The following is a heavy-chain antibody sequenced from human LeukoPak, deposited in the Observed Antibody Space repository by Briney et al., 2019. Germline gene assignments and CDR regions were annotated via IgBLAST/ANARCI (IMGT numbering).Heavy chain of an antibody. J-gene: IGHJ6*03. D-gene: IGHD3-3*01. CDR3: AREKRITIFGVVQYYMDV. CDR2: INWNGGST. Sequence: GGSLRLSCAASGFTFSSYAMSWVRQAPGKGLEWVSGINWNGGSTGYADSVKGRFTISRDNAKNSLYLQMNSLRAEDTALYYCAREKRITIFGVVQYYMDVWGKGTTVTVSS. CDR1: GFTFSSYA. V-gene: IGHV3-20*04.